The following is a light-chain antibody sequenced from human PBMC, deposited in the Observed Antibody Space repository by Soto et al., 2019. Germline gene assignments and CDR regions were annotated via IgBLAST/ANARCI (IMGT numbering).Light chain of an antibody. CDR2: GNS. V-gene: IGLV1-40*01. CDR1: SSNIGAGYD. CDR3: QSHDSSLSAYV. Sequence: HSVLTQPPSVSGAPGQRVTISCTGSSSNIGAGYDVHWYQQLPGTAPKLLIYGNSNRPSGAPDRFSGSKSGTSASLAITGLQAEDEADFYCQSHDSSLSAYVFGTGTKVTV. J-gene: IGLJ1*01.